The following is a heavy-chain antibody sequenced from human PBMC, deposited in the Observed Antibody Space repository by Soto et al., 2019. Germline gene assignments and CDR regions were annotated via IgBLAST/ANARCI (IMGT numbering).Heavy chain of an antibody. Sequence: KTSETLSLTCAVYGGSFSGYFWTWIRQPPGKGLEWIGEINQSGSSNYNPSLKSRIAISVDTSKNQFSLRLRSVTAADTAVYYCARSPVTVVTDWYFDLWGRGTLVTVSS. CDR3: ARSPVTVVTDWYFDL. CDR1: GGSFSGYF. J-gene: IGHJ2*01. CDR2: INQSGSS. V-gene: IGHV4-34*01. D-gene: IGHD4-17*01.